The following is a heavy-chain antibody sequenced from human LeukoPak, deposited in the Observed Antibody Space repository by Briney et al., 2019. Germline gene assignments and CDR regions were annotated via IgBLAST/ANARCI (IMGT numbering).Heavy chain of an antibody. CDR2: ISGSGGST. D-gene: IGHD6-19*01. V-gene: IGHV3-23*01. J-gene: IGHJ4*02. Sequence: GGSLRLSCAASGFTFSSYGMSRVRQAPGKGLEWVSAISGSGGSTYYADSVKGRFTISRDNSKNTLYLQMNSLRAEDTAVYYCAKVGGIAVAGLFDYWGQGTLVTVSS. CDR3: AKVGGIAVAGLFDY. CDR1: GFTFSSYG.